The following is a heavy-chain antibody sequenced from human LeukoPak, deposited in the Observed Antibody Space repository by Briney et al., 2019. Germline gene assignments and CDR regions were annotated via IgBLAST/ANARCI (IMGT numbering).Heavy chain of an antibody. D-gene: IGHD3-10*01. J-gene: IGHJ5*02. V-gene: IGHV1-69*05. Sequence: SVKVSCKASGGTFSSYAISWVRQAPGQGLEWMGRIIPIFGTANYAQKFQSRVTITTDESTSTAYMELSSLRSEDTAVYYCARDPSGLLWFGEFQNWFDPWGQGTLVTVSS. CDR1: GGTFSSYA. CDR3: ARDPSGLLWFGEFQNWFDP. CDR2: IIPIFGTA.